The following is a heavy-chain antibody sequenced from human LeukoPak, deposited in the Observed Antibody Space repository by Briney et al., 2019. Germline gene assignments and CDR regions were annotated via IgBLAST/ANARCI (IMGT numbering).Heavy chain of an antibody. CDR1: GFTFSSYS. D-gene: IGHD3-9*01. CDR3: ARDNDWAFDY. V-gene: IGHV3-48*02. Sequence: GGSLRLSCAASGFTFSSYSMNWVRQAPGKGLEWVSYINHNGETIYYPDFEKGRFTISRDNAKNSLYLQMNSLRDEDTAVYYCARDNDWAFDYWGQGTLVTVSS. CDR2: INHNGETI. J-gene: IGHJ4*02.